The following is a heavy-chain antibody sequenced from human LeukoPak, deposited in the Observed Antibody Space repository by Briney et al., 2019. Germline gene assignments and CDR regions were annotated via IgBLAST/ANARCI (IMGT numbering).Heavy chain of an antibody. Sequence: PGGSLRHSCAPSGFTLRRYWMSWVPPAPGKGLEGGAFIWYDRSNKYYADSVKGPFTISRDNSKNTLYLQMNSLRAEDTAVYYCARAAAGQNWFDPWGQGTLVTVSS. CDR2: IWYDRSNK. CDR3: ARAAAGQNWFDP. J-gene: IGHJ5*02. CDR1: GFTLRRYW. V-gene: IGHV3-33*08. D-gene: IGHD6-13*01.